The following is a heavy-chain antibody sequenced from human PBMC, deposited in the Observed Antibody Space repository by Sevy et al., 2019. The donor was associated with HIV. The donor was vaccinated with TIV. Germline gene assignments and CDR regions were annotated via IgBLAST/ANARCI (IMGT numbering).Heavy chain of an antibody. J-gene: IGHJ4*02. CDR2: IYYSGST. V-gene: IGHV4-59*01. Sequence: SETLSLTCTVSGGSISSYYWSWIRQPPGKGLEWIGYIYYSGSTNYNPSLKSRVTISVDTSKNQFSLKLSSVTAADMALYYCARGDPRGYYIQWGQGTLVTVSS. CDR1: GGSISSYY. D-gene: IGHD3-22*01. CDR3: ARGDPRGYYIQ.